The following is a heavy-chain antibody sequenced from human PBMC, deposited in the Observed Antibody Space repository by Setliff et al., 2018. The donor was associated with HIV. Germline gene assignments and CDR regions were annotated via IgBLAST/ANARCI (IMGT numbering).Heavy chain of an antibody. CDR2: ISTYSDET. CDR1: GYTFTSYG. V-gene: IGHV1-18*01. CDR3: ARDVGHMMDV. Sequence: ASVKVSCKASGYTFTSYGISWVRQAPGQGLEWMGWISTYSDETSSSQNLQGRLTMTTDTSTGTAYMELRSLRSDDTAVYYCARDVGHMMDVWGQGTTVTVSS. J-gene: IGHJ6*02.